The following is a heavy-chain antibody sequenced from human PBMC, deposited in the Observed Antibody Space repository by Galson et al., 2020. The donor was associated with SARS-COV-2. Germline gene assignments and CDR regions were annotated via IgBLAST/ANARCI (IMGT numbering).Heavy chain of an antibody. CDR3: VRAQCSGGSCFSSSYDGMDV. V-gene: IGHV3-66*01. CDR1: GFTVSSNY. CDR2: IYSSGGT. Sequence: GGSLRLSCAASGFTVSSNYISWVSQAPGRGLEWVSTIYSSGGTYYAESVKDRFTISRDNSKNTMFLQMNNLRAEDTAVYYCVRAQCSGGSCFSSSYDGMDVWGQGTTVTVSS. J-gene: IGHJ6*02. D-gene: IGHD2-15*01.